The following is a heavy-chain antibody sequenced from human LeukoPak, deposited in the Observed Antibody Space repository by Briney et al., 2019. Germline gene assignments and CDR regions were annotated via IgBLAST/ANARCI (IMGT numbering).Heavy chain of an antibody. CDR1: GFTFSSYA. Sequence: QAGGSLRLSCAASGFTFSSYAMHWVRQAPSKGLEWLAVISHDGGKTNHADSGKGRFTISRDNSKNTLYVQMSSLRTEDTAVYYCARVQCVGACQWVGGALDVWGQGTTVTVSS. J-gene: IGHJ6*02. V-gene: IGHV3-30-3*01. CDR2: ISHDGGKT. CDR3: ARVQCVGACQWVGGALDV. D-gene: IGHD6-19*01.